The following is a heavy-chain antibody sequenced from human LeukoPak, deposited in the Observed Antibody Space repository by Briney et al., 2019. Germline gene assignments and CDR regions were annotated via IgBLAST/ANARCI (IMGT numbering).Heavy chain of an antibody. V-gene: IGHV3-21*01. J-gene: IGHJ5*02. CDR2: ISSSSSYI. Sequence: PGGSLRLSCAASGFSFSSYDMNWVRQAPGKGLEWVSSISSSSSYIYYADSVKGRFTISRDNAKNSLYLQMNSLRAEDTAVYYCARSRYCSGGSCPPNWFDPWGQGTLVTVSS. D-gene: IGHD2-15*01. CDR1: GFSFSSYD. CDR3: ARSRYCSGGSCPPNWFDP.